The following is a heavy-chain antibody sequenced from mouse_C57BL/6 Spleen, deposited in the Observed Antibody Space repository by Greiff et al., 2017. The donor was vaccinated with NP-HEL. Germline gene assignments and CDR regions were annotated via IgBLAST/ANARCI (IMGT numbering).Heavy chain of an antibody. D-gene: IGHD2-3*01. J-gene: IGHJ2*01. V-gene: IGHV1-22*01. CDR1: GYTFTDYN. CDR3: ARDRALYDGFDY. CDR2: INPNNGGT. Sequence: EVQLQQSGPELVKPGASVKMSCKASGYTFTDYNMHWVKQSHGKSLEWIGYINPNNGGTSYNQKFKGKATLTVNKSSSTAYMELRSLTSEDSAVYYCARDRALYDGFDYWGQGTTLTVSS.